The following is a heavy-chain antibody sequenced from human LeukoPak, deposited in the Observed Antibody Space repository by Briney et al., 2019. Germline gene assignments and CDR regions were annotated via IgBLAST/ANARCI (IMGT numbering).Heavy chain of an antibody. CDR1: GYTLTELS. D-gene: IGHD3-10*01. CDR2: FDPEDGET. CDR3: ASMVRGGILPFDY. Sequence: GASVKVSCKVSGYTLTELSMHWVRQAPGQGLEWMGGFDPEDGETIYAQKFQGRVTMTEDTSTDTAYMELSSLKFEDTAVYYCASMVRGGILPFDYWGQGTLVTVSS. V-gene: IGHV1-24*01. J-gene: IGHJ4*02.